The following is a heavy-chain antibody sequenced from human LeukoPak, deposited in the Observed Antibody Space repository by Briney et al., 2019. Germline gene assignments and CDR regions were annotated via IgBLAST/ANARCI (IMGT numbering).Heavy chain of an antibody. V-gene: IGHV1-69*04. CDR2: IIPILGIA. J-gene: IGHJ3*02. Sequence: SVKVSCKASGYTFTSYGISWVRQAPGQGLEWMGRIIPILGIANYAQKFRGRVTITADKSTSTAYMELSSLRSEDTAVYYCAREFYYSSSWYGGPSAAFDIWGQGTMVTVSS. D-gene: IGHD6-13*01. CDR1: GYTFTSYG. CDR3: AREFYYSSSWYGGPSAAFDI.